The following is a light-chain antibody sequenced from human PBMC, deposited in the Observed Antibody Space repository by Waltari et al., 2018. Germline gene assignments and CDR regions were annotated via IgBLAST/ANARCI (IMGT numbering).Light chain of an antibody. CDR2: YDT. CDR3: QVWDDTTNSGV. V-gene: IGLV3-21*04. CDR1: NIESNS. J-gene: IGLJ3*02. Sequence: YVLTQPPSVSVAPGKTATLTCGGENIESNSGNWYQQKPGQATVLFLFYDTDRPSGIPDRFSGSNSGNTATLTISWVEAGDEADYHCQVWDDTTNSGVFGGGTRLTVL.